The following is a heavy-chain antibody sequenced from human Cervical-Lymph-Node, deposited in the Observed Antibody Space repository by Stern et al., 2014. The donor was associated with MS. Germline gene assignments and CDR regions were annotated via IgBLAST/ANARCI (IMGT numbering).Heavy chain of an antibody. CDR1: GFTFGDYA. Sequence: EVQLVESGGGLVKPGRSLRLPCTASGFTFGDYAMSWFRQAPGKGLEWIGFIRSKAYGETEDYAASVKGRFTFSRDDSKSIAYLQMNSLKIEDTAVYYCSRVVYTMTGYYFDYWGQGTLVTVSS. V-gene: IGHV3-49*05. J-gene: IGHJ4*02. D-gene: IGHD3-9*01. CDR3: SRVVYTMTGYYFDY. CDR2: IRSKAYGETE.